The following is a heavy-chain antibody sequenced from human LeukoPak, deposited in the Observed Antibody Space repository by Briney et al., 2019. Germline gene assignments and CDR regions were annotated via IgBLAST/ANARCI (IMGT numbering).Heavy chain of an antibody. V-gene: IGHV3-30*18. CDR2: ISDDGRNK. Sequence: GGSLRLSCAASGFSFISYGMHWVRQAPGKGLEWVGVISDDGRNKKYADSVKGRFTISGDNSEDTLYLQMNSLRDEDTAVYYCAKRPSDYGDYVTYFDYWGQGTLVTVSS. CDR1: GFSFISYG. J-gene: IGHJ4*02. CDR3: AKRPSDYGDYVTYFDY. D-gene: IGHD4-17*01.